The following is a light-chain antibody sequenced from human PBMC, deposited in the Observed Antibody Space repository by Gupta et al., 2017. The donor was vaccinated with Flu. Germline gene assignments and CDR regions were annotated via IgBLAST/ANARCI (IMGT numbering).Light chain of an antibody. CDR2: AES. V-gene: IGKV1-9*01. CDR1: QEISRY. Sequence: PSFLSASVGDRVTITCRASQEISRYLAWYQQKAGEAPKLLIYAESTLQNVVPSRFSGSGSGTEFTLTISSLQPEDFGIYYCQRLDQSPVTFGRGTMVDIK. CDR3: QRLDQSPVT. J-gene: IGKJ4*01.